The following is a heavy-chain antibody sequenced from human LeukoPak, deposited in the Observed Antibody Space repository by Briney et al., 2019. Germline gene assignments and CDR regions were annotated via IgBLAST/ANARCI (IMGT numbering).Heavy chain of an antibody. CDR3: ARDAGYGYWVVDY. D-gene: IGHD5-18*01. J-gene: IGHJ4*02. CDR2: IKHDGSQK. V-gene: IGHV3-7*01. Sequence: SGGSLRLSCVASGFSLSTYWINWVRQAPGEGLEWVAHIKHDGSQKYYVDSVKGRFTISRDNAKNSLYLQMNSLRAEDTAVYYCARDAGYGYWVVDYWGQGTLVTVSS. CDR1: GFSLSTYW.